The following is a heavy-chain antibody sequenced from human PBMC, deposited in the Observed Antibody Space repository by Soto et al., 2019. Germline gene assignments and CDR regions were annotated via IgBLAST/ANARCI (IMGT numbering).Heavy chain of an antibody. CDR2: IYYSGST. D-gene: IGHD2-15*01. V-gene: IGHV4-39*01. J-gene: IGHJ6*02. CDR3: ARLLGYCSGGSCYAGDYYGMDV. Sequence: PSETLSLTCTVSGGSISSSSYYWGWIRQPPGKGLEWIGSIYYSGSTYYNPSLKSRVTISVDTSKNQFSLKLSSVTAADTAVYYCARLLGYCSGGSCYAGDYYGMDVWGQGTTVTVS. CDR1: GGSISSSSYY.